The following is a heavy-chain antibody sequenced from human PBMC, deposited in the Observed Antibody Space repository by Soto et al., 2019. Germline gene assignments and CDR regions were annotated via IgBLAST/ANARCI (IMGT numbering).Heavy chain of an antibody. V-gene: IGHV4-59*01. Sequence: SETLSLTCTVSGGSISSYYWSWIRQPPGKGLEWIGYIYYSGSTNYNPSLKSRVTISVDTSKNQFSLKLSSVTAADTAVYYCARDGSILSSGYYLTWENYYGMDVWGQGTTVTVSS. CDR1: GGSISSYY. CDR3: ARDGSILSSGYYLTWENYYGMDV. CDR2: IYYSGST. D-gene: IGHD3-22*01. J-gene: IGHJ6*02.